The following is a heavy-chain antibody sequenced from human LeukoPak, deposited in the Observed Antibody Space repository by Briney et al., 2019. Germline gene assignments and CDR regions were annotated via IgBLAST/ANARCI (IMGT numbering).Heavy chain of an antibody. CDR2: IYPGDYDT. Sequence: GESLKIPCKGSGYSFTSYWIGWVREIPGKGLEWMGIIYPGDYDTRYTPSFQGQVTISADNSISTAYLQWRSLKASDSAMYYCARVKYYDFWIGYPPLTDYYYYMDVWGKGTTVTVSS. V-gene: IGHV5-51*01. CDR3: ARVKYYDFWIGYPPLTDYYYYMDV. CDR1: GYSFTSYW. D-gene: IGHD3-3*01. J-gene: IGHJ6*03.